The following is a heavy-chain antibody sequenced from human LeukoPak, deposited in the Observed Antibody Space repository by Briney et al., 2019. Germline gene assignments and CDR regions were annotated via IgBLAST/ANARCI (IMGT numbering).Heavy chain of an antibody. Sequence: SETLSLTCTVSGGSISSYFWSWVRQPAGKGLEWIGRIYTSGSTNYNPSLKSRVTISVDASKNQFSLKLSSVTAADTAVYYCARESYSSSSQTLNYWGQGTLVTVSS. D-gene: IGHD6-6*01. CDR1: GGSISSYF. CDR2: IYTSGST. J-gene: IGHJ4*02. CDR3: ARESYSSSSQTLNY. V-gene: IGHV4-4*07.